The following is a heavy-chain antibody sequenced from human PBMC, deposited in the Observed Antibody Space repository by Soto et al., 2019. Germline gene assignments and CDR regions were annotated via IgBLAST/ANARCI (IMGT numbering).Heavy chain of an antibody. V-gene: IGHV1-8*02. Sequence: EASVKVSCKASGYTFTTYNINWVRQATGQGLEWMGWMNPNSGNTGYAQKFQDRITLTRDTSVTTAYMELSSLTSDDTAVYFCVRYGAAATYWGQGTQVTVSS. CDR1: GYTFTTYN. D-gene: IGHD2-8*01. CDR3: VRYGAAATY. CDR2: MNPNSGNT. J-gene: IGHJ4*02.